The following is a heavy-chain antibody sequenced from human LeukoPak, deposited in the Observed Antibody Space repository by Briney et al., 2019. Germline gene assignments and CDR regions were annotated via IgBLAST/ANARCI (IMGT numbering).Heavy chain of an antibody. CDR2: INSDGGST. J-gene: IGHJ6*03. CDR1: GFTLSRYS. V-gene: IGHV3-74*01. CDR3: ARSTSHYYYYYMDV. Sequence: PGGSLRLSCAASGFTLSRYSMNWVRQAPGKGLEWVSRINSDGGSTTYADSVMGRFTISRDNATNTLYLQINSLRAEDTAVYYCARSTSHYYYYYMDVWGKGTTVTISS.